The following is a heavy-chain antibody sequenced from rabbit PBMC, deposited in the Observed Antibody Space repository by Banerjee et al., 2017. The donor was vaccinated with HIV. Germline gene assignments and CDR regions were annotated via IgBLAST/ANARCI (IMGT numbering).Heavy chain of an antibody. Sequence: QEHLVESGGGLAQPEGSLTLTCTASGFSFSSSYWIYWVRQAPGKGLEWIACIYAAGSGTTYYASWAKGRFTISKASSTTVTLQMTSLTAADTATYFCARDLAGVIGWNFGLWGQGTLVTVS. V-gene: IGHV1S45*01. CDR2: IYAAGSGTT. CDR1: GFSFSSSYW. CDR3: ARDLAGVIGWNFGL. J-gene: IGHJ3*01. D-gene: IGHD4-1*01.